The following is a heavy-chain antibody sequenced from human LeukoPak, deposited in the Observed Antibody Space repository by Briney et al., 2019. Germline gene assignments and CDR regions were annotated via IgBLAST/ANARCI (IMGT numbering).Heavy chain of an antibody. Sequence: ASVKVSCKASGYTFTSYGISWVQQAPGQGLEWMGWISAYNGNTNYAQKVQGRVTMTTDTSTSTAYMELRSLRSDDTAVYYCARDVTDRSIVPAANDYWGQGTLVTVSS. V-gene: IGHV1-18*01. J-gene: IGHJ4*02. CDR3: ARDVTDRSIVPAANDY. CDR1: GYTFTSYG. CDR2: ISAYNGNT. D-gene: IGHD2-2*01.